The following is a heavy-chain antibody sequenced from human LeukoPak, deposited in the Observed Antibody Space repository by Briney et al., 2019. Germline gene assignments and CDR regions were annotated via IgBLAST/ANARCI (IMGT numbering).Heavy chain of an antibody. CDR3: ARDFGPYSSGWYPDY. CDR2: ISYDGSSK. CDR1: GFTFSSYA. Sequence: GGSLRLSCAASGFTFSSYAMHWVRQAPGKGLEWVAVISYDGSSKYYADSVKGRFTISRDNSKNTLYLQMNSLRAEDTAVYYCARDFGPYSSGWYPDYWGQGTLVTVSS. D-gene: IGHD6-19*01. V-gene: IGHV3-30-3*01. J-gene: IGHJ4*02.